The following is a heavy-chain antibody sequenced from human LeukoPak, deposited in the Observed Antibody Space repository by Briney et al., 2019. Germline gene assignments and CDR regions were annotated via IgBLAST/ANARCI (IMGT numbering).Heavy chain of an antibody. CDR2: ISGGGGST. CDR1: GFTFSSYA. Sequence: PGGSLRLSCAASGFTFSSYAMSWVRQAPGKGLEWVSSISGGGGSTYYADSVKGRFTISRDNSKNTLYLQMDSLRAEDTAVYYCAKDRGSSWPHYYYYYGMDVWGQGTTVTVSS. CDR3: AKDRGSSWPHYYYYYGMDV. D-gene: IGHD6-13*01. J-gene: IGHJ6*02. V-gene: IGHV3-23*01.